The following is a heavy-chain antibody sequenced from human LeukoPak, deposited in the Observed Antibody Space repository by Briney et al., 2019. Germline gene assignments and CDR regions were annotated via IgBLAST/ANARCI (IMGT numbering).Heavy chain of an antibody. CDR2: VHHSGST. Sequence: PSETLSLTCTVSGDSISSYYWSWIRQPPGKRLEWIGYVHHSGSTNYNPSLKSRVTISVDTSKNQFSLKLSSVTAADTAVYYCARGRRPIYYYDSSGYYVWFDPWGQGTLVTVSS. CDR1: GDSISSYY. CDR3: ARGRRPIYYYDSSGYYVWFDP. J-gene: IGHJ5*02. V-gene: IGHV4-59*01. D-gene: IGHD3-22*01.